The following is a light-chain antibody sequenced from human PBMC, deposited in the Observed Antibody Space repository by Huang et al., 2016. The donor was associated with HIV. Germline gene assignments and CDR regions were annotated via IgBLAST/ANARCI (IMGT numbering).Light chain of an antibody. CDR3: QQYDTLPYT. CDR2: DES. V-gene: IGKV1-33*01. CDR1: QDITDY. J-gene: IGKJ2*01. Sequence: DIQVTQSPSSLSASVGDRVTITCQASQDITDYLNWYQQTPGKAPKLLISDESNLASGVPSRFSGTRSGTDFTLTITSLQPEDIATYYCQQYDTLPYTFGQGTKLEI.